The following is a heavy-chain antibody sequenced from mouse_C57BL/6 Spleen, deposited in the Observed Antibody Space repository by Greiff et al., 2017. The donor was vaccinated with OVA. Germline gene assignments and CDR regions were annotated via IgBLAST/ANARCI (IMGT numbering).Heavy chain of an antibody. Sequence: QVQLQQPGAELVKPGASVKLSCKASGYTFTSYWMHWVKQRPGRGLEWIGRIEPNSGGTKYNEKFKSKATLTVDKPSSTAYMQLSSLTSEDSAVYYCARRDYYGSSYFDYWGQGTTLTVSS. D-gene: IGHD1-1*01. V-gene: IGHV1-72*01. CDR2: IEPNSGGT. J-gene: IGHJ2*01. CDR3: ARRDYYGSSYFDY. CDR1: GYTFTSYW.